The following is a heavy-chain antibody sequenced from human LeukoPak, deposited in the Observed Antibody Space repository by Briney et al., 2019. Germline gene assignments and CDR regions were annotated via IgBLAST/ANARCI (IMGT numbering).Heavy chain of an antibody. CDR1: GFIFMNYW. Sequence: GGSLRHSCAASGFIFMNYWMHWVRQAPGKGLEWLSRINSDGSATDDADSVKGRSTISKDNAKDTLYLQMDGLSAGDTAVYYCVRGGQYYFSFYDHWGQGTLVTVSS. V-gene: IGHV3-74*01. J-gene: IGHJ4*02. D-gene: IGHD3-10*01. CDR2: INSDGSAT. CDR3: VRGGQYYFSFYDH.